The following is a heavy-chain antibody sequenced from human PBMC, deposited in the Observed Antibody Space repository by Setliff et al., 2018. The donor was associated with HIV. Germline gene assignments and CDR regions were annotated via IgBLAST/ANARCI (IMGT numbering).Heavy chain of an antibody. Sequence: SETLSLTCTVSGGSISSYYWSWIRQPPGKGLEWLGHIYSSGSTNYNPSLKSRVTISVDTSKNQFSLKLYSVTAADTAVYYCARDILERGYYYYYYMDVWGKGTTVTVSS. J-gene: IGHJ6*03. V-gene: IGHV4-4*09. CDR2: IYSSGST. CDR1: GGSISSYY. D-gene: IGHD3-9*01. CDR3: ARDILERGYYYYYYMDV.